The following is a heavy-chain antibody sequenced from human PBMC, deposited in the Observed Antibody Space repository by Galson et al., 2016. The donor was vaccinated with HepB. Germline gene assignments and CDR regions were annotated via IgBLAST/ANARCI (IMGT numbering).Heavy chain of an antibody. CDR2: IWHDGSNK. Sequence: SLRLSCAASGFTFSAYGMHWVRQAPGKGLEWVAVIWHDGSNKYYADSVKSRFTISRDNSKNTLYLQMNSLRAEDTAVYYCARAFRYGFVTHYYGMDVWGQGTTVTVSS. CDR3: ARAFRYGFVTHYYGMDV. D-gene: IGHD5-18*01. J-gene: IGHJ6*02. V-gene: IGHV3-33*01. CDR1: GFTFSAYG.